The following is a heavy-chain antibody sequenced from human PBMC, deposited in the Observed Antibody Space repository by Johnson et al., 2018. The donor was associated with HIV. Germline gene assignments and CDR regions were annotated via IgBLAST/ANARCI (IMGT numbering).Heavy chain of an antibody. J-gene: IGHJ3*02. Sequence: VQLVESGGGVERPGGSLRLSCSASGFIFDNYGMSWVRQLPGKGLEWVSFITNSAETMYYADSVKDRFTISRDNAKNSLHLPMNSLRAEDMAVYYCARGQGGIQLWFDGFDIWGQGTMVTVSS. CDR1: GFIFDNYG. V-gene: IGHV3-48*04. CDR2: ITNSAETM. CDR3: ARGQGGIQLWFDGFDI. D-gene: IGHD5-18*01.